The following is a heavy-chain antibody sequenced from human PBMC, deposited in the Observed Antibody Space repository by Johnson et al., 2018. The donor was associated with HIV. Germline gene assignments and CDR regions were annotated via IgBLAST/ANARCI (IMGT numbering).Heavy chain of an antibody. CDR1: GFTSDDYG. CDR2: INWNGGST. CDR3: ARVLMIVGAITGRYRDAFDI. V-gene: IGHV3-20*04. Sequence: VQLVESGGGVVRPGGSLRLSCVASGFTSDDYGMSWVRQAPGKGLEWVSGINWNGGSTGYADSVKGRFTISRDNAKNSLYLQMNSPRAEDTALYYCARVLMIVGAITGRYRDAFDIWGQGTMVTVSS. J-gene: IGHJ3*02. D-gene: IGHD1-26*01.